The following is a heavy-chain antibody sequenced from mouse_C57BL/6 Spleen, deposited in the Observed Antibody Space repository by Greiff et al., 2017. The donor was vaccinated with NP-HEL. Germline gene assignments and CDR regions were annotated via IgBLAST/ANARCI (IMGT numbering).Heavy chain of an antibody. CDR3: ARALDSSGYYFAY. V-gene: IGHV5-4*01. CDR2: ISDGGSYT. Sequence: EVQGVESGGGLVKPGGSLKLSCAASGFTFSSYAMSWVHQTPEKRLEWVATISDGGSYTYYPDNVKGRFTISRDNAKNNLYLQMSHLKSEDTAMYYCARALDSSGYYFAYWGQGTLVTVSA. J-gene: IGHJ3*01. CDR1: GFTFSSYA. D-gene: IGHD3-2*02.